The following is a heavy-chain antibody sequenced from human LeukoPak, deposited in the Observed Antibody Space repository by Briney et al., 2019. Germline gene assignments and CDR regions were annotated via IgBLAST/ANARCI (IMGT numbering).Heavy chain of an antibody. CDR1: GFTFSSYG. CDR3: AKDNRGAARLVKQNVVRWA. J-gene: IGHJ5*02. V-gene: IGHV3-30*02. Sequence: GGSLRLSCAASGFTFSSYGMHWVRQAPGKGLEWVAFIRYDGSNKYYADSVKGRFTISRDNSKNTLYLQMNSLRAEDTAVYYCAKDNRGAARLVKQNVVRWAWGQGTLVTVSS. D-gene: IGHD6-6*01. CDR2: IRYDGSNK.